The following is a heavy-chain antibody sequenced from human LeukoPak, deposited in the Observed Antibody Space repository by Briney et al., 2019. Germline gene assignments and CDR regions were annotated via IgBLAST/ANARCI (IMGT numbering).Heavy chain of an antibody. Sequence: GASVKVFCKASGYTFSSYGISWVRQATGQGLEWMGWMNPNSGNTGYAQKFQGRVTMTRNTSISTAYMELSSLRSEDTAVYYCAXXXXXXXXGYFHYGMDVWGQGTTVTVSS. V-gene: IGHV1-8*02. CDR2: MNPNSGNT. CDR3: AXXXXXXXXGYFHYGMDV. J-gene: IGHJ6*02. CDR1: GYTFSSYG.